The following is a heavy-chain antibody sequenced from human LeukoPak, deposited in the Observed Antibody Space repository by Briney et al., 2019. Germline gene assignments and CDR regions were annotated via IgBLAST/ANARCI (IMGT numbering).Heavy chain of an antibody. CDR1: GYTFTSYG. V-gene: IGHV1-18*01. CDR2: ISAYNGNT. Sequence: GASVKLSCKVSGYTFTSYGISWVRQAPGQGLEWMGWISAYNGNTNYAQKLQGRVTMTTDTSTSTAYMELRSLRSDDTAVYYCARAEQLSDSWYFDYWGQGTLVTVSS. J-gene: IGHJ4*02. D-gene: IGHD6-6*01. CDR3: ARAEQLSDSWYFDY.